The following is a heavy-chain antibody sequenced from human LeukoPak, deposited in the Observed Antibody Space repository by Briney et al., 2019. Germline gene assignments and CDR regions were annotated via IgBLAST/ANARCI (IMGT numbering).Heavy chain of an antibody. D-gene: IGHD3-16*02. CDR2: ISGGST. Sequence: PGGSLRLSCAASGFTFSSYAMSWVRQAPGKGLEWVSAISGGSTYYADSVKGRFTISRDNSKNTLYLQMNSLRAEDTAVYYCANGGVIVPFDYWGQGTLVTVSS. CDR3: ANGGVIVPFDY. V-gene: IGHV3-23*01. CDR1: GFTFSSYA. J-gene: IGHJ4*02.